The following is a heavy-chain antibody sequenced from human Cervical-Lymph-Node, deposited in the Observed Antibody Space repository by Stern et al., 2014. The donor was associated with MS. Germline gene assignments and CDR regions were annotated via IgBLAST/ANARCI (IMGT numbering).Heavy chain of an antibody. D-gene: IGHD3-22*01. CDR3: AGGGGGRISMTTAVLYGLDV. CDR1: GGIFSSHA. CDR2: IIPVFGKA. V-gene: IGHV1-69*01. J-gene: IGHJ6*02. Sequence: QVQLVQSGAEVKKPGSSVKVSCKASGGIFSSHATSWVRQAPGQGLEWMGGIIPVFGKADYAQEFQGRITITEDESTSTVYMELSSLKSEDTAVYYCAGGGGGRISMTTAVLYGLDVWGQGTTVTVS.